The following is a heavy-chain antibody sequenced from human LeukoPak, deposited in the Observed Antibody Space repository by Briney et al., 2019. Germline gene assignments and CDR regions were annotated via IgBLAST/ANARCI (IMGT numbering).Heavy chain of an antibody. CDR1: GFTFSDYY. D-gene: IGHD4-4*01. CDR2: ISSSGSTI. V-gene: IGHV3-11*01. CDR3: ARGTTVTTLGVTGFDP. J-gene: IGHJ5*02. Sequence: PGGSLRLSCAASGFTFSDYYMSWIRQAPGKGLEGVSYISSSGSTIYYADSVKGRFTISRDNAKNSLYLQMNSLRAEDTAVYYCARGTTVTTLGVTGFDPWGQGTLVTVSS.